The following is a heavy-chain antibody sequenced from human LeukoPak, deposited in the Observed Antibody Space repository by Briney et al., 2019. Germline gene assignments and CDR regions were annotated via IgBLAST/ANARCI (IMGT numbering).Heavy chain of an antibody. CDR2: IYRCGST. J-gene: IGHJ4*02. Sequence: TGGSLRLSCAASGFTVSRKYMNWVRQAPGKGLEWVSFIYRCGSTYYTDSVKGRFTISRDKSKNTLYLQMNSLRAEDTAVYYCAKEATRGYSYGYRGLFDYFHYWGQGTLVTVSS. D-gene: IGHD5-18*01. CDR1: GFTVSRKY. CDR3: AKEATRGYSYGYRGLFDYFHY. V-gene: IGHV3-66*01.